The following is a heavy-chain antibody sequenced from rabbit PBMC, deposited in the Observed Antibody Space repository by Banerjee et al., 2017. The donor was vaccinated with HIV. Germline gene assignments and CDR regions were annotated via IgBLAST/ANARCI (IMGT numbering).Heavy chain of an antibody. CDR1: GFSFSSGYY. J-gene: IGHJ4*01. V-gene: IGHV1S40*01. CDR3: ARTGDWIGYAFAHNL. D-gene: IGHD6-1*01. CDR2: IYTGDGST. Sequence: QTLEESGGDLVKPGASLTLTCTASGFSFSSGYYMCWVRQAPGKGLEWIACIYTGDGSTYYASWAKGRFTISKTSSTTVTLQMTSLTAADTATYFCARTGDWIGYAFAHNLWGPGTLVTVS.